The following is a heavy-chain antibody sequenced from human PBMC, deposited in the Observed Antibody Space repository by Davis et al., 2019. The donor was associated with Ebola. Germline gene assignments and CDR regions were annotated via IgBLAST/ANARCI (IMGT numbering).Heavy chain of an antibody. Sequence: PGGSLRLSCAVSGFTFSSFGMHWVRQAPGKGLEWVSTISYDGRSIYYTDSAKGRFIISRDNSKNTLALQMYSLSLEDTAIYYCVKDLRSEAYGMALWGQGTTVTVSS. CDR2: ISYDGRSI. CDR3: VKDLRSEAYGMAL. CDR1: GFTFSSFG. V-gene: IGHV3-30*18. J-gene: IGHJ6*02.